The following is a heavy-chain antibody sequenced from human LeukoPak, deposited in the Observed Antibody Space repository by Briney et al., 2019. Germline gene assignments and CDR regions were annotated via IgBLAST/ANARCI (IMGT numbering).Heavy chain of an antibody. J-gene: IGHJ6*03. CDR1: VFSLGIYS. CDR2: IITISSDI. V-gene: IGHV3-21*01. CDR3: ARDVRGEITMDV. Sequence: GGALRLSRVPSVFSLGIYSMTVVCQAPRQGREWVSSIITISSDIYYADSVKGRFTISRDNAKNSLYLQMNSLRGEDTAVYYCARDVRGEITMDVWGKGTMVTVCS. D-gene: IGHD3-10*01.